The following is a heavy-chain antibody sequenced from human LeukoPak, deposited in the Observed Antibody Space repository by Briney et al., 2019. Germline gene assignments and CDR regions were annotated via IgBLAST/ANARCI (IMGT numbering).Heavy chain of an antibody. D-gene: IGHD1-7*01. Sequence: PSETLSLTCAVYGGSFGGYYWSWIRQPPGKGLEWIGEINHSGSTNYNPSLTRRVTISVDTSKNQFSLKLSSVTAADTAVYYCARSNYGNFDPWGQGTLVTVSS. CDR3: ARSNYGNFDP. CDR1: GGSFGGYY. V-gene: IGHV4-34*01. CDR2: INHSGST. J-gene: IGHJ5*02.